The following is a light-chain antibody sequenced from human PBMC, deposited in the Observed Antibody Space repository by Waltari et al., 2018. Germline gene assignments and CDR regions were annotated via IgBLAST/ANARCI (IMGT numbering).Light chain of an antibody. CDR1: QSITSW. CDR3: QQYDGYST. V-gene: IGKV1-5*03. J-gene: IGKJ2*01. Sequence: DIQMTPSPSTLSASVGARCPINCRASQSITSWLAWHQQKPGKAPKLLIYKASSLESGVPSRFSGSGSGTEFTLTISSLQPDDFATYYCQQYDGYSTFGQGTKLEIK. CDR2: KAS.